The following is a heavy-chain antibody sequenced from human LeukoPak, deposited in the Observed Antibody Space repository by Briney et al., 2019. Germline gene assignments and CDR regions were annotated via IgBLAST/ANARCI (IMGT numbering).Heavy chain of an antibody. CDR2: IYSGGST. CDR3: ARGGDGSGSEPIDY. J-gene: IGHJ4*02. Sequence: PGGSLRLSCAASGFTVSSNYMSWVRQAPGKGLEWVSVIYSGGSTYYADSVKGRFTISRDNSKNTLYLQMNSLRAEDTAVYYCARGGDGSGSEPIDYWGQGTLVTVSS. CDR1: GFTVSSNY. D-gene: IGHD3-10*01. V-gene: IGHV3-66*01.